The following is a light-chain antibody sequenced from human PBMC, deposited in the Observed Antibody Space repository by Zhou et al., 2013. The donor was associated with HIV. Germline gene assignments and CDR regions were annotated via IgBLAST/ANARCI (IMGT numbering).Light chain of an antibody. J-gene: IGKJ5*01. CDR2: DAS. CDR3: QQRSNWPSIT. CDR1: QSVSSY. V-gene: IGKV3-11*01. Sequence: FVLTQSPATLSLSPGERATLSCRASQSVSSYLAWYQQKPGQAPRLLIYDASNRATGIPARFSGSGSGTDFTLTISSLEPEDFAVYYCQQRSNWPSITFGQGHDW.